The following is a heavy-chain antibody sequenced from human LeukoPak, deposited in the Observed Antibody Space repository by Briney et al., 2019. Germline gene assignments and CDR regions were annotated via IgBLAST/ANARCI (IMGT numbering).Heavy chain of an antibody. CDR3: ARSRDNYYAYFDY. CDR1: GYTLTELS. CDR2: INPNSGGT. D-gene: IGHD3-10*01. Sequence: ASVKVSCKVSGYTLTELSMHWVRQAPGQGLEWMGWINPNSGGTNYAQKFQSRVTMTRDTSITTAYMELSRLRSDDTAVYYCARSRDNYYAYFDYWGQGTLVTVSS. J-gene: IGHJ4*02. V-gene: IGHV1-2*02.